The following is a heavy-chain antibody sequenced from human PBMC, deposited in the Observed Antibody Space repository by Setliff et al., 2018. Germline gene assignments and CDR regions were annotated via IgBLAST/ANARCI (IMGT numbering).Heavy chain of an antibody. J-gene: IGHJ4*02. Sequence: ASVKVSCKASGYAFSTYYMYWVRQTPGQGLEWMGTINTGGGSASIVDQFQGRVTMTRDTSTSTVFLEVNSLRSDDTAVYFCARGGVAAAGKKGVFEYWGQGSLVTVSS. CDR1: GYAFSTYY. CDR2: INTGGGSA. CDR3: ARGGVAAAGKKGVFEY. V-gene: IGHV1-46*01. D-gene: IGHD6-13*01.